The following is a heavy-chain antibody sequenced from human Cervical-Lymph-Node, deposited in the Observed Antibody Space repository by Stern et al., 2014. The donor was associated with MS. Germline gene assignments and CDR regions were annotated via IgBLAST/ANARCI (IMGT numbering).Heavy chain of an antibody. CDR1: GYTFTSYW. Sequence: MQLVQSGPEVKRPGESLKISCQASGYTFTSYWIGWVRQMPGKGLEWIAIIFPGGSDIRYSPSFQGQVPISADKSSSTAYLQWNNLKPSDPAIYYCARQRYFDYWGQGTLVTVSS. V-gene: IGHV5-51*01. J-gene: IGHJ4*02. CDR2: IFPGGSDI. CDR3: ARQRYFDY.